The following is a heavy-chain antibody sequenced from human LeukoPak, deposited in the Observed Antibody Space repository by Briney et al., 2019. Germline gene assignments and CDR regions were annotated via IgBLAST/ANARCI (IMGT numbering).Heavy chain of an antibody. V-gene: IGHV1-46*01. CDR1: GYTFTSYY. Sequence: ASVKVSCKASGYTFTSYYMHWVRQAPGQGLEWMGIINPSGGSTSYAQKFQGRVTMTRDTSTSTVYMELSSLRSEDTAVYYCASVRGASGSYMGFDYWGQGTLVTVSS. J-gene: IGHJ4*02. CDR2: INPSGGST. CDR3: ASVRGASGSYMGFDY. D-gene: IGHD1-26*01.